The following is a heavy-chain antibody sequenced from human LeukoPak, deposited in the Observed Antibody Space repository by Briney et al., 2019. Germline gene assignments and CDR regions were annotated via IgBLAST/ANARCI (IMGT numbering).Heavy chain of an antibody. CDR3: ARDISYNSLDY. Sequence: GGSLRLSCAASGFTFSSYGMHWVRQAPGKGLEWVAVIWYDGSNKYYADSVKGRFTISRDNSKNTLYLQMSSLRAEDTAVHYCARDISYNSLDYWGQGTLVTVSS. D-gene: IGHD6-19*01. J-gene: IGHJ4*02. V-gene: IGHV3-33*01. CDR1: GFTFSSYG. CDR2: IWYDGSNK.